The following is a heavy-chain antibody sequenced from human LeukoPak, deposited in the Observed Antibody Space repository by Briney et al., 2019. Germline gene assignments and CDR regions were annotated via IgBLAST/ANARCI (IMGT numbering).Heavy chain of an antibody. CDR1: GYRFTNYW. CDR2: IYPGDSET. CDR3: ARRRDLYSGSYYPFDY. D-gene: IGHD1-26*01. J-gene: IGHJ4*02. V-gene: IGHV5-51*01. Sequence: PGESLKISCKGSGYRFTNYWIGWVRPMPGKGLEWMGIIYPGDSETRYSPSFQGQVTISADKSISTAYLQWSSLKASDTAMYYCARRRDLYSGSYYPFDYWGQGTLVTVSS.